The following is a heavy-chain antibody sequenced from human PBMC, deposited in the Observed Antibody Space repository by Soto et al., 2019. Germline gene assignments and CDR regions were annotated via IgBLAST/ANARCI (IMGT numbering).Heavy chain of an antibody. J-gene: IGHJ5*02. CDR1: GYTLTIYA. CDR2: INAGNGNT. CDR3: AREGLCSGDTCYPNWFDP. Sequence: GASVKVSCKESGYTLTIYAMHWVRQATGQRLEWMGWINAGNGNTKYSQKFQGRVTITRDTSASTAYMELSSLRSEDTAVYYCAREGLCSGDTCYPNWFDPWGQGTLVTVSS. V-gene: IGHV1-3*01. D-gene: IGHD2-15*01.